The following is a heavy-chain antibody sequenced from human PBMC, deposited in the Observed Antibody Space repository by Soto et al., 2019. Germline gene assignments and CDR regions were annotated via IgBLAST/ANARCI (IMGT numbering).Heavy chain of an antibody. CDR1: GGSVSNFY. Sequence: SETLSLTCTVSGGSVSNFYWNWIRQSAGKGLEWIGRIYSSGSTNYNPSLRSRVTMSVDTSKNQFSLKLNSVTAADTAVYYCARSSHKESWFDPWGQGTLVTSPQ. J-gene: IGHJ5*02. D-gene: IGHD6-13*01. CDR2: IYSSGST. CDR3: ARSSHKESWFDP. V-gene: IGHV4-4*07.